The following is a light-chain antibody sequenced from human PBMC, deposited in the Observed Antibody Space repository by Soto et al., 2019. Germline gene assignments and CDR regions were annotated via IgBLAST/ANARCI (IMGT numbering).Light chain of an antibody. CDR3: QQRSYWLT. V-gene: IGKV3-11*01. Sequence: EIVLTQSPATLSLSPGERATLSCRASQSVSTNLAWYQHKPGQAPRLLMYDASSRATGIPARFSGSGSGTDFTLTISSLEPEDFAVYYCQQRSYWLTFVGGTKVEIK. CDR1: QSVSTN. J-gene: IGKJ4*01. CDR2: DAS.